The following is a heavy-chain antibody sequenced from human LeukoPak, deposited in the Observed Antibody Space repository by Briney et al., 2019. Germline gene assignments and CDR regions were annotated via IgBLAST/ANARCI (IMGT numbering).Heavy chain of an antibody. D-gene: IGHD5-18*01. Sequence: PGRSLRLSCAASGFTFSSYAMHWVRQAPGKGLEWVAVISYDGSNKYYADSVKGRFTISRDNSKNTLYLQMNSLRAEDTAVYYCARGGIQLWLRAPFDLWGRGTLVTVSS. CDR2: ISYDGSNK. J-gene: IGHJ2*01. CDR1: GFTFSSYA. V-gene: IGHV3-30-3*01. CDR3: ARGGIQLWLRAPFDL.